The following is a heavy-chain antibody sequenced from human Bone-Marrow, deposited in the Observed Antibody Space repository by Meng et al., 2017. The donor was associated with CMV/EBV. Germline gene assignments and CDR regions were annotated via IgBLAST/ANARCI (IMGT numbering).Heavy chain of an antibody. Sequence: SETLSLTCTVSGGSISSSSYYWGWIRQPPGKGLEWIGSIYYSGSTYYNPSLKSRVTISVDTSKNQFSLKLSSVTAADTAVYYCARVKNYYDILTGYYYYWYFDLWGRGTLVTVSS. CDR1: GGSISSSSYY. CDR3: ARVKNYYDILTGYYYYWYFDL. CDR2: IYYSGST. J-gene: IGHJ2*01. D-gene: IGHD3-9*01. V-gene: IGHV4-39*01.